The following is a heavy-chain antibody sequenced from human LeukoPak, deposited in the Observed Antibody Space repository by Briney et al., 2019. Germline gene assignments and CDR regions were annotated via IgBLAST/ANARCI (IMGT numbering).Heavy chain of an antibody. Sequence: GGSLRLSCAASGFTVSSNYMSWVRQAPGKGLEWVSVIYSGGRTYYADSVKGRFTISRDNSKNTLYLQMNSLRAEDTAVYYCVRDVVTAAAGSYYYYGMDVWGKGTTVTVSS. CDR2: IYSGGRT. J-gene: IGHJ6*04. CDR1: GFTVSSNY. CDR3: VRDVVTAAAGSYYYYGMDV. V-gene: IGHV3-53*01. D-gene: IGHD6-13*01.